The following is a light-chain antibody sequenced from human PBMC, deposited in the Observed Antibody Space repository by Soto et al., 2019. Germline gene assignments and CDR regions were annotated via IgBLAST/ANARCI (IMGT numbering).Light chain of an antibody. CDR3: YQQNGCSIT. V-gene: IGKV1-5*01. CDR2: DAS. J-gene: IGKJ5*01. CDR1: QSVRSW. Sequence: DIQLTQSPATISFSVGERVTLSCGASQSVRSWLAWYQQKPRKAPNLLIYDASSWESGGPSRFSGSGSGTEFTPPTSSRQAHEFVTDYCYQQNGCSITFGQGTRLEIK.